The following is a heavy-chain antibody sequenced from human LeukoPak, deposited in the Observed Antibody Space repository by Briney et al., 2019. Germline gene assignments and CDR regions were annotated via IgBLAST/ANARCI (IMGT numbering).Heavy chain of an antibody. CDR3: ARTTVTVRAFDI. Sequence: PSETLSLTXTVSGGSISSSSYYWGWIRQPPGKGLEWIGSIYYSGSTYYNPSLKSRVTISVDTSKNQFSLKLSSVTAADTAVYYCARTTVTVRAFDIWGQGTMVTVSS. CDR1: GGSISSSSYY. D-gene: IGHD4-17*01. CDR2: IYYSGST. V-gene: IGHV4-39*01. J-gene: IGHJ3*02.